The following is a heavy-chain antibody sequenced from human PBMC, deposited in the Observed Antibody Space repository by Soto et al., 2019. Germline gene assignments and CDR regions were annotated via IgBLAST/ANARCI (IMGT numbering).Heavy chain of an antibody. CDR2: INTGNGNT. CDR1: GYTFTSYA. J-gene: IGHJ2*01. Sequence: QVQLVQSGAEVKTPGASVKVSCKASGYTFTSYAMHWVRQAPGQRLEWMGWINTGNGNTKYSQKFHGSVAITRDTSARTAYMELSSLRAEDTAVYYCGRDLTGEYWYFDLWGRGTLVTVSS. V-gene: IGHV1-3*04. CDR3: GRDLTGEYWYFDL.